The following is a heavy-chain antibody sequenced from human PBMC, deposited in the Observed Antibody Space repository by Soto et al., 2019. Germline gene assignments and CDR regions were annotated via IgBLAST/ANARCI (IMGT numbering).Heavy chain of an antibody. Sequence: GGSLRLSCAASGFTFSSYGMHWVRQAPGKGLEWVAVIWYDGSNKYYADSVKGRFTISRDNSKNTLYLQMNSLRAEDTAVYYCARVVLRFGELSTNGRDMDVWGKGTTVTVSS. CDR2: IWYDGSNK. V-gene: IGHV3-33*01. D-gene: IGHD3-10*01. J-gene: IGHJ6*03. CDR1: GFTFSSYG. CDR3: ARVVLRFGELSTNGRDMDV.